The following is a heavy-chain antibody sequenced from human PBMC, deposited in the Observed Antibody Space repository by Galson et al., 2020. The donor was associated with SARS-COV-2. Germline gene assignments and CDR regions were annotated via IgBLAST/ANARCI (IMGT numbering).Heavy chain of an antibody. J-gene: IGHJ4*02. CDR1: GYTFTNYG. V-gene: IGHV1-18*01. Sequence: ASVKVSCKASGYTFTNYGISWVRQAPGQGLEWMGWISADTGNTHYAQKLQGRVTMTTDTSTSTAYMDLRSLRSDDTAVYYCARDTWLIGGSRHNDYWCQGTLVTVSS. CDR2: ISADTGNT. CDR3: ARDTWLIGGSRHNDY. D-gene: IGHD3-10*01.